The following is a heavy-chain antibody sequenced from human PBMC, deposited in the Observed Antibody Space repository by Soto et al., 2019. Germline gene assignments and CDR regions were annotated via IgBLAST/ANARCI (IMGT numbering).Heavy chain of an antibody. V-gene: IGHV1-8*01. D-gene: IGHD6-19*01. CDR1: GYTFTSYD. CDR3: AGGIYSNGWNMFDY. Sequence: QVQLVQSGAEVKKPGSSVKVSCKASGYTFTSYDINCVRQATGQGLEWLGWMNPNSGNTGYAQKCQGRVNMPRNSSKRTAYMELGSLRSEDTAVYYCAGGIYSNGWNMFDYWGQGTLVTVSS. J-gene: IGHJ4*02. CDR2: MNPNSGNT.